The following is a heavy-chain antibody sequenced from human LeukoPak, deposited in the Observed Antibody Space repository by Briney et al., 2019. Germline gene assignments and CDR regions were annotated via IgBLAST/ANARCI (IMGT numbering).Heavy chain of an antibody. J-gene: IGHJ4*02. CDR2: VYYSGST. CDR1: GGSISSHI. Sequence: SETLSLTCTVSGGSISSHIWSWIRQPPGKGLEWIGYVYYSGSTNYNPSLKSRVTISIDTSKSQFSLKLSSVTAADTAVYYCARTRGYYFDYWGQGTLVTVSS. CDR3: ARTRGYYFDY. V-gene: IGHV4-59*08.